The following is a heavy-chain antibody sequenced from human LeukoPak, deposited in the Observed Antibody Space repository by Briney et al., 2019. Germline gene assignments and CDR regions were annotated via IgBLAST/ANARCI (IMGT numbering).Heavy chain of an antibody. D-gene: IGHD1-26*01. CDR2: ISSSGSSI. J-gene: IGHJ4*02. CDR3: ASAAGWESAY. CDR1: GFTFSSYE. V-gene: IGHV3-48*03. Sequence: GGSLRLSCAASGFTFSSYEMNWVRQAPGKGLEWVSYISSSGSSIYYADSVKGRLTISRDNAKNSLYLQMNSLRAEDTAVYYCASAAGWESAYWGQGTLVTVSS.